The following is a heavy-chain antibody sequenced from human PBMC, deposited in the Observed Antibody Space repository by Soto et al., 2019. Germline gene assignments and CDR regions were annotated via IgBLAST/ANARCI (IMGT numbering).Heavy chain of an antibody. CDR2: ITATTGST. V-gene: IGHV3-23*01. Sequence: EVQLLDSGGGSVQPGGSLRLSCTASGFTFSNYAMSWVRQAPGKGLEWVSTITATTGSTYYGDSVKGRFTISRDNSENTLYLQMNSLRAEDTAIYYCAKGATPRGWYFDFWGRGTLVTVSS. J-gene: IGHJ2*01. CDR3: AKGATPRGWYFDF. D-gene: IGHD1-26*01. CDR1: GFTFSNYA.